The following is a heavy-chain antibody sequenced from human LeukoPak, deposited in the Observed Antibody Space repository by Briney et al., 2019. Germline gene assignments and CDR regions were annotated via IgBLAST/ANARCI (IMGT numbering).Heavy chain of an antibody. CDR3: AKRALGYCSSTSCSPYYYYYYMDV. CDR1: GFTFSSYG. J-gene: IGHJ6*03. V-gene: IGHV3-30*02. D-gene: IGHD2-2*01. Sequence: GGSLRLSCVASGFTFSSYGMHWVRQAPGKGLEWVSFIRYDGSNKYYADSVKGRLTISRDNSKNTLYPQMNSLRAEDTAVYYCAKRALGYCSSTSCSPYYYYYYMDVWGKGTTVTISS. CDR2: IRYDGSNK.